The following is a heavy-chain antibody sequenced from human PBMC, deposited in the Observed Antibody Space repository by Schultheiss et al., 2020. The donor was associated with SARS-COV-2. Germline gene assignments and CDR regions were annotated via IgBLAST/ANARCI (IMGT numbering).Heavy chain of an antibody. D-gene: IGHD3-3*01. CDR1: GFTFSSYW. V-gene: IGHV3-30*03. CDR3: ARDSRDVITIFGVDIGFGYYYYGMDV. CDR2: ISYDGSNK. Sequence: GGSLRLSCAASGFTFSSYWMSWVRQAPGKGLEWVAVISYDGSNKYYADSVKGRFTISRDNSKNTLYLQMNSLRAEDTAVYYCARDSRDVITIFGVDIGFGYYYYGMDVWGQGTTVTVSS. J-gene: IGHJ6*02.